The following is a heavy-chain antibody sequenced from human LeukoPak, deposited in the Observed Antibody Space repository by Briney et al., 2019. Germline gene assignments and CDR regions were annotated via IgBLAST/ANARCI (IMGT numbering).Heavy chain of an antibody. V-gene: IGHV3-9*01. CDR1: GFTFDDYA. Sequence: PGGSLRLSCAASGFTFDDYAMHWVRHAPGKGLEWVSGISWNSGSIGYADSVKGRFTISRDNAKSSLYLQMNSLRAEDTALYYCVTMIVVAPGGAFDIWGQGTMVTVSS. J-gene: IGHJ3*02. CDR2: ISWNSGSI. D-gene: IGHD3-22*01. CDR3: VTMIVVAPGGAFDI.